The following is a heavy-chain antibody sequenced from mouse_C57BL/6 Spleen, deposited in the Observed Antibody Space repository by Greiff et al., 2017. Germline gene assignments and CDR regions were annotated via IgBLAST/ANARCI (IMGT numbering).Heavy chain of an antibody. CDR3: ARAAYGRSYPSFAY. D-gene: IGHD1-1*01. Sequence: VQLQQPGAELVMPGASVKLSCKASGYTFTSYWMHWVKQRPGQGLEWIGAINPSDSYPNYNQKFTGKSTLTVDKSSSTAYMQLNSLTSVDTAVYDCARAAYGRSYPSFAYWGQGTTLTVS. CDR2: INPSDSYP. J-gene: IGHJ2*01. CDR1: GYTFTSYW. V-gene: IGHV1-69*01.